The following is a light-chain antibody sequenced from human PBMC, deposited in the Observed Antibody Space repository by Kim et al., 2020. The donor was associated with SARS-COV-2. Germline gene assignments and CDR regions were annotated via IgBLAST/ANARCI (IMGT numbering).Light chain of an antibody. V-gene: IGLV1-40*01. CDR3: QSYDSSLSGSV. CDR1: SSNIGAGYD. Sequence: RVTISGTGSSSNIGAGYDVHWYQQLPGTAPKLLIYGHTNRPSGVPDRFSGSKSGTSASLAITGLQAEDEADYYCQSYDSSLSGSVFGGGTQLTVL. CDR2: GHT. J-gene: IGLJ3*02.